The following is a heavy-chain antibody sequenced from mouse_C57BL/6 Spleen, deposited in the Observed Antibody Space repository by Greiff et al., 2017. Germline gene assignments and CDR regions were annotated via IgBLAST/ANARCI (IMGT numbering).Heavy chain of an antibody. V-gene: IGHV5-4*01. CDR2: ISDGGSYT. D-gene: IGHD1-1*02. Sequence: EVMLVDSVVLFFPPFLSLTLSFSSSLFTFIIYAISWVRQTPEKRLEWVATISDGGSYTYYPDNVKGRFTISRDNAKNNLYLQMSHLKSEDTAMYYCARDRVAKYFDVWGTGTTVTVSS. CDR1: LFTFIIYA. J-gene: IGHJ1*03. CDR3: ARDRVAKYFDV.